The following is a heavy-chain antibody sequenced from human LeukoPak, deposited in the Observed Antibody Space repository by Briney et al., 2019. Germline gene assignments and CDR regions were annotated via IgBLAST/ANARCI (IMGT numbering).Heavy chain of an antibody. CDR3: ARGPYYDSSGPHPRNFDY. J-gene: IGHJ4*02. D-gene: IGHD3-22*01. CDR2: INHSGST. CDR1: GGSFSGYY. V-gene: IGHV4-34*01. Sequence: SETLSLTCAVYGGSFSGYYWSWIRQPPGKGLEWIGEINHSGSTNYNPSLKSRATISVDTSKNQFSLKLSSVTAADTAVYYCARGPYYDSSGPHPRNFDYWGQGTLVTVSS.